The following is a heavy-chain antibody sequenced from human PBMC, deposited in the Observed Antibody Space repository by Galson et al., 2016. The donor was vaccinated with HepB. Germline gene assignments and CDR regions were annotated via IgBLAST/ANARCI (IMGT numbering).Heavy chain of an antibody. V-gene: IGHV3-64D*09. CDR2: IGSDGRST. CDR1: GFSFSSYV. J-gene: IGHJ4*02. D-gene: IGHD6-19*01. Sequence: SLRLSCAASGFSFSSYVMFWVRQAPGKGLEFVSAIGSDGRSTHYADSLRGRFTVSRDNSKNMLYLQMSSLRAEDTAVYYCARDGGSGWSRLWWGQGTLVAVSS. CDR3: ARDGGSGWSRLW.